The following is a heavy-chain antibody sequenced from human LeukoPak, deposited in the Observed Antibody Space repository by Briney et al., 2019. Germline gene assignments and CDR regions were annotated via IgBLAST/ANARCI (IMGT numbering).Heavy chain of an antibody. V-gene: IGHV4-59*01. J-gene: IGHJ5*02. D-gene: IGHD1-26*01. Sequence: SETLSLTCSVSGASTIAYYWSWIRQPPGKGLEWIGYVYYSGSTNCNPSLKSRLTISVDTSKNQFSLNLSSVTAADTAVYYCARGGTVGGTKNWLDPWGQGTLVTVSS. CDR3: ARGGTVGGTKNWLDP. CDR2: VYYSGST. CDR1: GASTIAYY.